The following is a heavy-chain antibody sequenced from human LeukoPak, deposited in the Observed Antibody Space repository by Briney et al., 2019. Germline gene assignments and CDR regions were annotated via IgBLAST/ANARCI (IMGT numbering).Heavy chain of an antibody. Sequence: ASVKVSCKASGYTFTSYYMHWVRQAPGQGLEWMGIINPSGGSTSYAQKFQGRVTMTRDMSTSTVYMELSSLRSEDTAVYYCAREAMAAAGSFVFDPWGQGTLVTVSS. CDR3: AREAMAAAGSFVFDP. CDR1: GYTFTSYY. CDR2: INPSGGST. V-gene: IGHV1-46*01. J-gene: IGHJ5*02. D-gene: IGHD6-13*01.